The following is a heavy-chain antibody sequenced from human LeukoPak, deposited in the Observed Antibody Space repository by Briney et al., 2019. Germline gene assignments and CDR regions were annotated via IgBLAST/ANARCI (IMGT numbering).Heavy chain of an antibody. CDR3: ARDIHVSMGQLLYEGNWFDP. CDR1: GGSISSSSYY. V-gene: IGHV4-39*07. D-gene: IGHD2-2*02. CDR2: IYYSGST. J-gene: IGHJ5*02. Sequence: KASETLSLTCTVSGGSISSSSYYWGWIRQPPGKGLEWIGSIYYSGSTYYNPSLKSRVTISVDTSKNQFSLKLSSVTAADTAVYHCARDIHVSMGQLLYEGNWFDPWGQGTLVTVSS.